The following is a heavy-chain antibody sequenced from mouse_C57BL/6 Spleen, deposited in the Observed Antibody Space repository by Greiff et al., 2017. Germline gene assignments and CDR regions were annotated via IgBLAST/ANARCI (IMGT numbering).Heavy chain of an antibody. CDR2: IYPGDGDT. D-gene: IGHD3-3*01. CDR1: GYAFSSSW. Sequence: QVQLQQSGPELVKPGASVKISCKASGYAFSSSWMNWVKQRPGKGLEWIGRIYPGDGDTNYNGKFKGKATLTADKSSSTAYMQLSSLTSEDSAVYFCARGRDDYYAMDYWGQGTSVTVSS. CDR3: ARGRDDYYAMDY. J-gene: IGHJ4*01. V-gene: IGHV1-82*01.